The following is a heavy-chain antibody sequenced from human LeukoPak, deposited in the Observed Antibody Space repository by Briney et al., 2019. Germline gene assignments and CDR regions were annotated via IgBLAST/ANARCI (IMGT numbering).Heavy chain of an antibody. CDR3: ARSKLTYDFWSGSLYYFDY. D-gene: IGHD3-3*01. J-gene: IGHJ4*02. Sequence: ASVKVSCKASGYTFTGYYMHWVRQAPGQGLEWMGWINPNSGGTNYAQKFQGRVTMTRDTSISTAYMELSRLRSDDTAVYYCARSKLTYDFWSGSLYYFDYWGQGTLVTVSS. V-gene: IGHV1-2*02. CDR1: GYTFTGYY. CDR2: INPNSGGT.